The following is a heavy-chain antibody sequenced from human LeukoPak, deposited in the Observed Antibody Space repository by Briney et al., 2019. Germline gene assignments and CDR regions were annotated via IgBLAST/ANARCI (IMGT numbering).Heavy chain of an antibody. CDR3: ARDTKGGYFDL. CDR2: IKEDGTRD. V-gene: IGHV3-7*01. Sequence: GGSLRLSCAASGFTFNTYWMSWVRQAPGKGLEWLANIKEDGTRDYYVESVKGRFTISKDNAKTSLYLQLRSLRAEDTAVYYCARDTKGGYFDLWGQGTLVTVSS. J-gene: IGHJ4*02. CDR1: GFTFNTYW.